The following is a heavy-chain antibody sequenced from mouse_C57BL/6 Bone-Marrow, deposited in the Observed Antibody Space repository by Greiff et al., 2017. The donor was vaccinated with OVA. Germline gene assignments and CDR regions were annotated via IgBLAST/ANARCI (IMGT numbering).Heavy chain of an antibody. CDR2: IFPGSGST. V-gene: IGHV1-75*01. CDR3: ARGPITNYGRGAWFAY. J-gene: IGHJ3*01. CDR1: GYTFTDYY. D-gene: IGHD1-1*01. Sequence: VQLQQSGPELVKPGASVKISCKASGYTFTDYYINWVKQRPGQGLEWIGWIFPGSGSTYYNEKFKGKATLTVDKSSSTAYMLLSSLTSEDSAVYFWARGPITNYGRGAWFAYWGQGTLVTVSA.